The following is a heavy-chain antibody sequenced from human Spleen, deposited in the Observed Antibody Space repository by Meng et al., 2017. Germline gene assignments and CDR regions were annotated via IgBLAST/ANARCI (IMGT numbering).Heavy chain of an antibody. CDR2: INPSGGST. Sequence: QVQLVQSGAGVKKPGASVKVSCKASGYTFTTHFMHWVRQAPGQGLEWMGTINPSGGSTTYAQKFQGRVTMTRDTSTSTVYMEQSRLTPEDSAVYYCGRVSSGDSNYVDYWGQGTLVTVSS. J-gene: IGHJ4*02. CDR1: GYTFTTHF. CDR3: GRVSSGDSNYVDY. V-gene: IGHV1-46*03. D-gene: IGHD4-11*01.